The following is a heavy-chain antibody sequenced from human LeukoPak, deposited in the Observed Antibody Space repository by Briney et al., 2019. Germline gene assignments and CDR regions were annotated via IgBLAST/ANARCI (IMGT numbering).Heavy chain of an antibody. CDR2: INWNGGIT. CDR1: GFTFVDYG. CDR3: ARVGGRYSPLGY. V-gene: IGHV3-20*04. D-gene: IGHD3-16*02. Sequence: GGSLRLSCATSGFTFVDYGLSWVRQAPGKGLEWLSAINWNGGITEYADSVKGRFTISRDNAKNSLYLQMISLRAEDTAVYYCARVGGRYSPLGYWGQGTLVTVSS. J-gene: IGHJ4*02.